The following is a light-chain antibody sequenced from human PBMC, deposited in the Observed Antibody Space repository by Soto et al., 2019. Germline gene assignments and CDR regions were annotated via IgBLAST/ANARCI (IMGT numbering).Light chain of an antibody. CDR1: SADIGGYNF. J-gene: IGLJ2*01. V-gene: IGLV2-14*03. CDR2: DVS. CDR3: SSSTSSRTNVV. Sequence: QSALTQPASVSGSPGQSITISCTGTSADIGGYNFVSWYQHHPGKAPTLMIYDVSNRHSGVSNRFSGSNSGNTASLTVSGLQAEDEADYYCSSSTSSRTNVVFGGGTNLTVL.